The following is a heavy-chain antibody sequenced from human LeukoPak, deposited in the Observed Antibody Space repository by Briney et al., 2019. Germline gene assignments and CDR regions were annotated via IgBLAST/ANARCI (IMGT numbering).Heavy chain of an antibody. D-gene: IGHD3-10*01. V-gene: IGHV4-61*02. CDR3: ARRAGSGSTKVFDI. J-gene: IGHJ3*02. CDR2: ISSSGST. CDR1: GDSISSGDYY. Sequence: SETLSLTCTVSGDSISSGDYYWSWIRQPAGKGLEWIGRISSSGSTNYNPSLKSRVTISVDTSKNQFSLKLSSVTAADTAVYYCARRAGSGSTKVFDIWGQGTMVTVSS.